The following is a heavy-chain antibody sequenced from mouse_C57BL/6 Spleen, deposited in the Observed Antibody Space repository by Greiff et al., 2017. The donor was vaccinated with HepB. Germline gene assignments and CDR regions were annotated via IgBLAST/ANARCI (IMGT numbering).Heavy chain of an antibody. D-gene: IGHD1-1*01. Sequence: EVQLQQSGPELVKPGASVKISCKASGYSFTGYYMNWVKQSPEKSLEWIGEINPSTGGTTYNQKFKAKATLTVDKSSSTAYMQLKSLTSEDSAVYYCARCGYGRTHYAMDYWGQGTSVTVSS. V-gene: IGHV1-42*01. J-gene: IGHJ4*01. CDR1: GYSFTGYY. CDR3: ARCGYGRTHYAMDY. CDR2: INPSTGGT.